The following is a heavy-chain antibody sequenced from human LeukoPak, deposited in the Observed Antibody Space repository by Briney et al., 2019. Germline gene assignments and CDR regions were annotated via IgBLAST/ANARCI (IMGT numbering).Heavy chain of an antibody. Sequence: PSEALSLTCTVSGGSISSYYWSWIRQPPGKGLEWIGYIYYSGSTNYNPSLKSRVTISVDTSKNQFSLKLSSVTAADTAVYYCARAGYSSSLPPYYYYYGMDVWGRGTTVTVSS. CDR2: IYYSGST. D-gene: IGHD6-6*01. J-gene: IGHJ6*02. CDR3: ARAGYSSSLPPYYYYYGMDV. CDR1: GGSISSYY. V-gene: IGHV4-59*08.